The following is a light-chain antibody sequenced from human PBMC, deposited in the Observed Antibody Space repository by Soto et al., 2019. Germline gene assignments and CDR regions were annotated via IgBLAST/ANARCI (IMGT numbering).Light chain of an antibody. J-gene: IGKJ1*01. CDR1: QAVNPW. V-gene: IGKV1-5*03. CDR3: QQYYSRES. CDR2: KTS. Sequence: DIHMTQSPSIVSASVGDTVTITCRASQAVNPWLAWHQQKPGKVPRVLIYKTSDLENGVPSRFSGSGSGTEFTLTISNLQRDDSATYYCQQYYSRESFGQGTKV.